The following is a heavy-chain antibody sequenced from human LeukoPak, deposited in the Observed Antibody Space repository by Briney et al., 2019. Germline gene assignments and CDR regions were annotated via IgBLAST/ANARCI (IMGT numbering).Heavy chain of an antibody. Sequence: GGSLRLSCAASGFTFSSYWMHWVRQAPGKGLVWVSRINSDGSSTSYADSVKGRFTISRDNAKNTLYLQMNRLRAEDTAVYYCARSPRSTVTTDAGYWGQGTLVTVSS. V-gene: IGHV3-74*01. CDR3: ARSPRSTVTTDAGY. CDR1: GFTFSSYW. CDR2: INSDGSST. D-gene: IGHD4-17*01. J-gene: IGHJ4*02.